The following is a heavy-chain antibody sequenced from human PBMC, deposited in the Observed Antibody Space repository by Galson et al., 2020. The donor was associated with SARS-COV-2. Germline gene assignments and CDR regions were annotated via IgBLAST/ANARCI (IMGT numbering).Heavy chain of an antibody. CDR3: ARASPGRRDNWFDP. J-gene: IGHJ5*02. Sequence: SVKVSCKASGGTFTTYVISWVRQAPGQGLEWMGGIIPTLGVTNYAQRFQGRVTITADKSTTTVYMELASLTSDDTAIYYCARASPGRRDNWFDPWGQGTLVTVSS. CDR2: IIPTLGVT. D-gene: IGHD1-26*01. V-gene: IGHV1-69*10. CDR1: GGTFTTYV.